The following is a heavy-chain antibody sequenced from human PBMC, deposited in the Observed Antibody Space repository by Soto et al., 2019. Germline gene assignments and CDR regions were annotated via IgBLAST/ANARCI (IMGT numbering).Heavy chain of an antibody. CDR2: ISWNSGSI. CDR1: GFTVDDYA. CDR3: AKDGAVAGPCWFAP. Sequence: EVQLVESGGGLVQPGRSLRLSCAASGFTVDDYAMHWVRQAPGKGLEWVLGISWNSGSIGYAVSVKGRFTISRDNAKISLYLQMNSLGAEDTALYYCAKDGAVAGPCWFAPWGQGTLVTVSS. D-gene: IGHD6-19*01. J-gene: IGHJ5*02. V-gene: IGHV3-9*01.